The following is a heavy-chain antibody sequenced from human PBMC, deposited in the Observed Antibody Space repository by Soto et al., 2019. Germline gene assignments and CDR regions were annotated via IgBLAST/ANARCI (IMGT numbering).Heavy chain of an antibody. D-gene: IGHD3-22*01. CDR1: GFSFSIYA. V-gene: IGHV3-23*01. Sequence: EVQLLDSGGRLVQPGGSLRLSCAASGFSFSIYAMNWVRQAPGKGLEWVSGISGGGGSTYYADSVKGRFTISRDNSKNTLDLQINSLRVEDTAVYYCAKDPTSYDSSAQFDSWGQGTLVTVSS. J-gene: IGHJ4*02. CDR2: ISGGGGST. CDR3: AKDPTSYDSSAQFDS.